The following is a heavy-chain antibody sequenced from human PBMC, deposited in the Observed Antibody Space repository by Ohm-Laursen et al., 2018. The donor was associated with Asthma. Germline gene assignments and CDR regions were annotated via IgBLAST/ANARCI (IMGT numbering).Heavy chain of an antibody. J-gene: IGHJ5*02. D-gene: IGHD2-15*01. CDR3: ARRGRYCSGGSCYGWFDP. CDR1: GFTFRSYA. CDR2: MSYDGNNK. Sequence: SLRLSCSASGFTFRSYAMHWVRQAPGKGLEWVAVMSYDGNNKYHADSVKGRFSISRDNSKNTLFLQMNSLRPEDTAVYYCARRGRYCSGGSCYGWFDPWGQGTLVTVSS. V-gene: IGHV3-30-3*01.